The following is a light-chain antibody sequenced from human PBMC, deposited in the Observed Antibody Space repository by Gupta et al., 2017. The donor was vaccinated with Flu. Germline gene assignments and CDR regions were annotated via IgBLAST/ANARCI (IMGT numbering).Light chain of an antibody. CDR3: SSFTTSNTWV. CDR1: SSDVGAYNR. Sequence: QSALTQPASVSGSPGQSITISCTGTSSDVGAYNRVSWYQQYPGKAPKLMIYEVSNRPSGVSNRFSGSKSANMASLTISGLQAVDDADYYCSSFTTSNTWVFGGGTKLTVL. J-gene: IGLJ3*02. V-gene: IGLV2-14*01. CDR2: EVS.